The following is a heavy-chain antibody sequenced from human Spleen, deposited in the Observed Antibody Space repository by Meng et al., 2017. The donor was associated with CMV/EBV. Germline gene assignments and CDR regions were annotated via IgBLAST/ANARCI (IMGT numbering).Heavy chain of an antibody. J-gene: IGHJ4*02. Sequence: GESLKISCAASGFTFSSYEMHWVRQAPGKGLEWVSFISSSDSSEYYADSVQGRFTISRDNAKNSLYLQMSSLRAEDTAVYYCAREGIFYDDSGYYFLDHWGQGTPVTVSS. CDR2: ISSSDSSE. CDR1: GFTFSSYE. V-gene: IGHV3-48*03. CDR3: AREGIFYDDSGYYFLDH. D-gene: IGHD3-22*01.